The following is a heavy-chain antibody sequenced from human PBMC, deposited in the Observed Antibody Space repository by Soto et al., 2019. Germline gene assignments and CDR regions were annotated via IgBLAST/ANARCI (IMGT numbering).Heavy chain of an antibody. CDR2: IIPILGIA. D-gene: IGHD5-18*01. Sequence: ASVTVSCKASGGTFSSYTISWVRQAPGQGLEWMGRIIPILGIANYAQKFQGRVTITADKSTSTAYMELSSLRSEDTAVYYCARVEAMDSGDYYYYGMDVWGQGTTVTVSS. J-gene: IGHJ6*02. CDR3: ARVEAMDSGDYYYYGMDV. CDR1: GGTFSSYT. V-gene: IGHV1-69*02.